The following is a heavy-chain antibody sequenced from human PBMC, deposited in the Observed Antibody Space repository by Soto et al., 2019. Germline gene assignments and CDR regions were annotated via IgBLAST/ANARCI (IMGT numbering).Heavy chain of an antibody. V-gene: IGHV5-51*01. Sequence: GESLKISCKGSGYSFTSYWIGWVRQMPGKGLEWMGIIYPGDSDTRYSPSFQGQVTISADKSISTAYLQWSSLKASDTAMYYCARQGEYFSYYFYYGMDVWGQGTTVTVSS. D-gene: IGHD3-10*01. CDR3: ARQGEYFSYYFYYGMDV. CDR2: IYPGDSDT. J-gene: IGHJ6*02. CDR1: GYSFTSYW.